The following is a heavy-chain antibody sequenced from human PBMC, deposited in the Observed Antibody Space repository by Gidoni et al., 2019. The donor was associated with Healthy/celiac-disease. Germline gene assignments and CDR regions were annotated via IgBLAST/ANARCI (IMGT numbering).Heavy chain of an antibody. V-gene: IGHV3-30-3*01. Sequence: QVQMVESGGGVVQPGRSLRLSCAASGFTFSSYAMHWVRQAPGKGLEWVAVISYDGSNKYYADSVKGRFTISRDNSKHTLYLQMNSLRAEDTAVYYCARDLEYWGQGTLVTVSP. CDR3: ARDLEY. CDR2: ISYDGSNK. J-gene: IGHJ4*02. CDR1: GFTFSSYA.